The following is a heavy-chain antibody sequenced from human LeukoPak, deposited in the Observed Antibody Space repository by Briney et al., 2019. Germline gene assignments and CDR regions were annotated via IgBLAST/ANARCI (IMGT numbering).Heavy chain of an antibody. CDR3: AKAPYDNYYYYMGV. J-gene: IGHJ6*03. Sequence: GGSLRLSCAASGFTFSSYGMHWVRQAPGKGLEWVAFIRYDGSNKYYADSVKGRFTISRDNSKNTLYLQMDSLRAEDTAVYYCAKAPYDNYYYYMGVWGKGTTVTVSS. CDR1: GFTFSSYG. D-gene: IGHD5-12*01. V-gene: IGHV3-30*02. CDR2: IRYDGSNK.